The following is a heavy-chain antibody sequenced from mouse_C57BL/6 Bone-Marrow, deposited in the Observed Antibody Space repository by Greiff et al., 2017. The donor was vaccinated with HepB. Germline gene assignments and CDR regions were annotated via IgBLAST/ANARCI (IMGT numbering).Heavy chain of an antibody. J-gene: IGHJ2*01. CDR3: ARWLLFFDY. V-gene: IGHV1-82*01. Sequence: VKLQESGPELVKPGASVKISCKASGYAFSSSWMNWVKQRPGKGLEWIGRIYPGDGDTNYNGKFKGKATLTADKSSSTAYMQLSSLTSEDSAVYFCARWLLFFDYWGQGTTPTVSS. CDR2: IYPGDGDT. CDR1: GYAFSSSW. D-gene: IGHD2-3*01.